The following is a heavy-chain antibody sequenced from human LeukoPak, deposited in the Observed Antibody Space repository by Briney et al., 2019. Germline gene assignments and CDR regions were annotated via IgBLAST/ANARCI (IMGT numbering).Heavy chain of an antibody. CDR2: INTDGSST. V-gene: IGHV3-74*01. Sequence: GGSLRLSCAPSGFTFSSYWMHWVRQAPGKGLVWVSRINTDGSSTSYAVSVKGRFTISRDNAKNALYLQMSSLSAEDTAVYYCATSLGNWFDPWGQGTMVTVSS. CDR1: GFTFSSYW. J-gene: IGHJ5*02. CDR3: ATSLGNWFDP.